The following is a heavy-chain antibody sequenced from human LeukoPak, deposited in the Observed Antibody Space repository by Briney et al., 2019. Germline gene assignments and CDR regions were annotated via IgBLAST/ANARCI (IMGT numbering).Heavy chain of an antibody. CDR3: AKAPYCGGDCYLGYYYYGMDV. CDR2: IWYDGSNK. D-gene: IGHD2-21*02. J-gene: IGHJ6*02. V-gene: IGHV3-33*06. Sequence: GRSLRLSCAASGFTFSSYDMHWVRQAPGKGLEWVALIWYDGSNKYYADSVKGRFTISRDNSKNTLYLQMNSLRAEDTAVYYCAKAPYCGGDCYLGYYYYGMDVWGQGTTVTVSS. CDR1: GFTFSSYD.